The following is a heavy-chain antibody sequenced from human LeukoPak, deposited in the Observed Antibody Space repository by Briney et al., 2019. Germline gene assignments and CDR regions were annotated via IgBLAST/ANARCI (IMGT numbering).Heavy chain of an antibody. D-gene: IGHD5-12*01. CDR2: IYPGASDT. CDR3: ARERGGTGYDSGLDYDY. J-gene: IGHJ4*02. CDR1: GYRFTNYW. Sequence: GESLKISCKGSGYRFTNYWIGWVRQMPGKGLELMGIIYPGASDTRYSPSFQGQVTFSADKSINTIYVQWSSLQASDTAMYYCARERGGTGYDSGLDYDYWGQGTLVTVSS. V-gene: IGHV5-51*01.